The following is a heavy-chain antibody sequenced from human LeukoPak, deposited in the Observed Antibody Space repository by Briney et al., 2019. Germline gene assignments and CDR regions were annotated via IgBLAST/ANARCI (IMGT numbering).Heavy chain of an antibody. CDR2: IYHSGST. CDR1: GGSISSSNW. D-gene: IGHD5-12*01. Sequence: PSETLSLTCAVSGGSISSSNWWSWVRQPPGKGLEWIGEIYHSGSTNYNPSLKSRVTISVDKSKNQFSLKLSSVTAADTAVYYCASQTLIVATGFNYWGQGTLVTVSS. J-gene: IGHJ4*02. V-gene: IGHV4-4*02. CDR3: ASQTLIVATGFNY.